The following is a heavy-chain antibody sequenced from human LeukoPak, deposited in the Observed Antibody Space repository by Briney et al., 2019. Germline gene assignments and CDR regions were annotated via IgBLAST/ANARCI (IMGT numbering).Heavy chain of an antibody. CDR2: INPNSGGT. Sequence: ASVKVSCKASGYTFTGYYMHWVRQAPGQGLEWMGWINPNSGGTNYAQKFQGRVTMTRDTSISTAYMALSRLRSDDTAVYYCARDTAVGQQLLSPNDYWGQGTLVTVSS. CDR3: ARDTAVGQQLLSPNDY. J-gene: IGHJ4*02. D-gene: IGHD6-13*01. V-gene: IGHV1-2*02. CDR1: GYTFTGYY.